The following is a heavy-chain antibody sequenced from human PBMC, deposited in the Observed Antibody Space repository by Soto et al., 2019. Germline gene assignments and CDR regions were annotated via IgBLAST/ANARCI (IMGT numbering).Heavy chain of an antibody. J-gene: IGHJ4*02. CDR3: AKGIAPASVDY. Sequence: GGSLRLSCAVSGFTLSCCGMHWVRQAPGKGLEWVALISYDGTYKYYADSVKGRFTISRDNSKNTLYLQMNSLRAEDTAVYYCAKGIAPASVDYWGQGTLVTVSS. CDR1: GFTLSCCG. CDR2: ISYDGTYK. V-gene: IGHV3-30*18. D-gene: IGHD6-25*01.